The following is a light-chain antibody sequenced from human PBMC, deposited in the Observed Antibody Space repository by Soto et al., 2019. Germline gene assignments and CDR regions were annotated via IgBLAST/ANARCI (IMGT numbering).Light chain of an antibody. J-gene: IGKJ4*01. CDR2: DAS. CDR1: QSVRSY. CDR3: QQRDSWPLT. Sequence: EIVLTQSPATLSLSPGERATLSCRASQSVRSYLAWYQQRPGQAPRLLIYDASNRAPGIPARFSGSGSATDFTLTISSLEPEDFAVYYCQQRDSWPLTFGGGTKVEIK. V-gene: IGKV3-11*01.